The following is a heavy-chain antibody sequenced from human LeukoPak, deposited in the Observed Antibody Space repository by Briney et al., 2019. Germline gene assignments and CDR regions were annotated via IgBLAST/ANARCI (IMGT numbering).Heavy chain of an antibody. J-gene: IGHJ4*02. V-gene: IGHV3-66*01. D-gene: IGHD2-2*01. CDR3: ASAGRCSSTSCYAEFDS. CDR2: IYSGGST. Sequence: GGSLRLSCAASGFTVSSNYMSWVRQAPGKGLEWVSVIYSGGSTYYADSVKCRFTISRDNSKNTLYLQMNSLRAEDTAVYYCASAGRCSSTSCYAEFDSWGQGTLVTVSS. CDR1: GFTVSSNY.